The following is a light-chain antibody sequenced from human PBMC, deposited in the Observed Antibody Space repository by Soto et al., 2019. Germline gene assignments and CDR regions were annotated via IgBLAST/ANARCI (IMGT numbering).Light chain of an antibody. J-gene: IGLJ1*01. CDR3: CSYAGGPYV. CDR1: SSDVGGYNY. V-gene: IGLV2-11*01. CDR2: DVT. Sequence: QSVLTQPRSLSGSPGQSVAISCTGTSSDVGGYNYVSWYQQHPGKAPKLIICDVTKRPSGVPDRFSGSKSGNTASLTISGLQAEDEADYYCCSYAGGPYVFGTGTKLTVL.